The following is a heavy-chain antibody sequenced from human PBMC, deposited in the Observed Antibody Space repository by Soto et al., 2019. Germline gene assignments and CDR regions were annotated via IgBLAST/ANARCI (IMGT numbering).Heavy chain of an antibody. J-gene: IGHJ4*02. CDR1: GGTFSTYA. D-gene: IGHD5-18*01. V-gene: IGHV1-69*12. CDR2: IIPMFGTA. CDR3: ASGIQLWLRRINNGYSG. Sequence: QVQLVQSGAEVNKPESSVKVSCKAPGGTFSTYAISWVRQAPGQGLEWMGGIIPMFGTANYAQRFQDRVTITADESTNTVYMGLRSLRSEDTAVYFCASGIQLWLRRINNGYSGWGQGTLVTVSS.